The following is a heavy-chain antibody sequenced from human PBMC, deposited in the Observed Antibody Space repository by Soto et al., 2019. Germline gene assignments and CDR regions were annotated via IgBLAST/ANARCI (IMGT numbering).Heavy chain of an antibody. J-gene: IGHJ6*02. V-gene: IGHV4-39*02. D-gene: IGHD2-2*01. CDR2: IYYSVST. CDR3: ARERVVVVPAATHYYYYYGMEV. Sequence: SETLSLTCTVSGGSISSSSYSCGWILHPPGKGLEWIGSIYYSVSTYYNPSLKTRVTISVDTSKNQFSLKLSSVTAADTAVYYCARERVVVVPAATHYYYYYGMEVWGQGTTVTVSS. CDR1: GGSISSSSYS.